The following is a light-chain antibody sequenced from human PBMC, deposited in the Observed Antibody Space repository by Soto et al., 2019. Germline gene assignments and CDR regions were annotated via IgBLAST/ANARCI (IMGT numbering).Light chain of an antibody. CDR1: QSISSN. CDR2: AAS. CDR3: RLSYRTPYT. J-gene: IGKJ2*01. Sequence: DIQMTQSPSSLSASVGDRVTITCRASQSISSNLNWYQQKQGKAPKLLIYAASRLQSGVPSRFSGSGSGTDFALTISSLQPEEFATYYCRLSYRTPYTFGQGTKLEIK. V-gene: IGKV1-39*01.